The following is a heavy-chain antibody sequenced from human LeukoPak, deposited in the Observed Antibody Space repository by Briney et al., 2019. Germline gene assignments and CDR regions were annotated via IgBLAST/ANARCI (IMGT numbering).Heavy chain of an antibody. Sequence: PSETLSLTCAVYGGSFSGYYWSWIRQPPGKGLGWIGEINQSGSTNYNPSLKSRVTISVDTSKNQFFLKLSSVTAADTAVYYCATIQRDNAFDIWGQGTMVAVSS. J-gene: IGHJ3*02. V-gene: IGHV4-34*01. D-gene: IGHD6-25*01. CDR1: GGSFSGYY. CDR3: ATIQRDNAFDI. CDR2: INQSGST.